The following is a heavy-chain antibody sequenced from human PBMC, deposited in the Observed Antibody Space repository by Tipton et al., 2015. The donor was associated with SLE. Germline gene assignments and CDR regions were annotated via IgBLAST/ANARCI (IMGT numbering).Heavy chain of an antibody. CDR2: INPSGGST. J-gene: IGHJ2*01. CDR3: ARDGGYGVPYWYFDL. CDR1: GYTFTSYY. V-gene: IGHV1-46*01. Sequence: QVQLVQSGAEVKKPGASVKVSCMASGYTFTSYYTHWVRQAPGQGLEWMGIINPSGGSTSYAQKFQGRVTMTRDTSTSTVYMELSSLRSEDTAVYYCARDGGYGVPYWYFDLWGRGTLVTVSS. D-gene: IGHD5/OR15-5a*01.